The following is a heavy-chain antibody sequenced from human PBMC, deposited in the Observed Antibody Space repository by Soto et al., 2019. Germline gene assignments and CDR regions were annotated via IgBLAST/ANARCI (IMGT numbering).Heavy chain of an antibody. D-gene: IGHD7-27*01. CDR2: ISYDGSNK. J-gene: IGHJ6*01. CDR3: ARDRGGRTGEDYYYYYGMDV. Sequence: ESGGGVVQPGRSLRLSCAASGFTFSSYAMHWVRQAPGKGLEWVAVISYDGSNKYYADSVKGRFTISRDNSKNTLYLQMNSLRAEDTAVYYCARDRGGRTGEDYYYYYGMDVW. V-gene: IGHV3-30-3*01. CDR1: GFTFSSYA.